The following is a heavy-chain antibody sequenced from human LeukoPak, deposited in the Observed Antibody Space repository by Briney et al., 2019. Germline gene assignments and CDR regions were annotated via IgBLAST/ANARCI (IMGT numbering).Heavy chain of an antibody. CDR2: IYYSGST. CDR1: GGSISSSSYY. Sequence: PSETLSLTCTVSGGSISSSSYYWGWIRQPPGKGLEWIGSIYYSGSTYYNPSLKSRVTISVDTSKNQFSLKLSSVTAADTAVYYCARGTLLVDVVVVAATPNYFDYWGQGTLVTVSS. D-gene: IGHD2-15*01. CDR3: ARGTLLVDVVVVAATPNYFDY. V-gene: IGHV4-39*01. J-gene: IGHJ4*02.